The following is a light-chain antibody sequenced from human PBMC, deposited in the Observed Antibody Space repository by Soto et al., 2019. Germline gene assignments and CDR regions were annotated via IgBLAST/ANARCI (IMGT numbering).Light chain of an antibody. V-gene: IGKV3-20*01. CDR2: DAS. CDR3: HQYGTSPQT. J-gene: IGKJ1*01. CDR1: QSVSNTH. Sequence: ELVLTQSPGSLSLSPGASATLSCRASQSVSNTHVAWYQQRPGQAPRLLIYDASRRDIGVPDRFSGSGSGTDLTIAISGLEPADFEVYFCHQYGTSPQTFGQGTKVDIK.